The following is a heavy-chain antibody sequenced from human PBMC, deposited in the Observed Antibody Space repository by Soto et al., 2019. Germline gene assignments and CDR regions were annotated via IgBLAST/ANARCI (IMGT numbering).Heavy chain of an antibody. V-gene: IGHV4-38-2*01. D-gene: IGHD5-12*01. CDR3: ASTIVATMNDFDY. Sequence: SETLSLTCAVSGYSISSGYYWGWIRQPPGKGLEWIGSIYHSGSTYYNPSLKSRVTISVDTSKNQFSLKLSSVTAADTAVYYCASTIVATMNDFDYWGQGTRVTVSS. J-gene: IGHJ4*02. CDR1: GYSISSGYY. CDR2: IYHSGST.